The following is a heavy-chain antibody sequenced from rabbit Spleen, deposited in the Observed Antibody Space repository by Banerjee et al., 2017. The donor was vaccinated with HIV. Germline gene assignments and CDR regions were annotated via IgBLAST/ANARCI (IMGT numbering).Heavy chain of an antibody. Sequence: VESGGGLVQPGASLTLTCTASGFSFSSSYDMCWVRQAPGKGLEWIGCIDIGIIGGAYYASWVNGRFSISRENTQNTVSLQLNSLTVADTATYFCVRNSGWGVSYFTLWGPGTLVTVS. V-gene: IGHV1S40*01. D-gene: IGHD4-1*01. CDR3: VRNSGWGVSYFTL. CDR1: GFSFSSSYD. J-gene: IGHJ4*01. CDR2: IDIGIIGGA.